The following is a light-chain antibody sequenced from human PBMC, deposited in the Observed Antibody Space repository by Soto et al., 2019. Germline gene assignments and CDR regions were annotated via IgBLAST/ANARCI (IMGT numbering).Light chain of an antibody. J-gene: IGKJ3*01. CDR2: DAS. Sequence: EIVLTQSPATLSLSPGERATLSCRASQSVSSYLAWYQQKPGQAPRLLIYDASNRATCIPARFSGSGSGTDFTLTISSLELEDFAVYYFKHRSNWPRIFTFGPGTKVDIK. CDR1: QSVSSY. V-gene: IGKV3-11*01. CDR3: KHRSNWPRIFT.